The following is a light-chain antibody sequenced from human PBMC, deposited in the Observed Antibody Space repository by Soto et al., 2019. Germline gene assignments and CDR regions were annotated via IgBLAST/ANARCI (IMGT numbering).Light chain of an antibody. V-gene: IGKV3-20*01. CDR3: QQYGDSPPT. CDR1: QNVYINS. J-gene: IGKJ3*01. Sequence: EVVLTQSPGTLSLSPGERATLSCRASQNVYINSLAWYQQKPGQPPRLLIYGASTRAAAIPDRFSGSGSGADFALSIDGLEPEDFAIYYCQQYGDSPPTFGPGTRVD. CDR2: GAS.